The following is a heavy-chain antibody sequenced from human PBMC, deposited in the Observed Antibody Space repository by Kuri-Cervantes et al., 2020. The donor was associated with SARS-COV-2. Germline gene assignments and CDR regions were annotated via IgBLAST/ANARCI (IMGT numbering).Heavy chain of an antibody. CDR3: ARQNLESSLRFDP. V-gene: IGHV5-51*01. J-gene: IGHJ5*02. CDR2: IYPGDSDT. D-gene: IGHD6-13*01. Sequence: KVSCKGSGYSFTSYWIGWVRQMPGKGLEWMGIIYPGDSDTRYSPSFQGQVTISADKSISTAYLQWSSLKASDTAMYYCARQNLESSLRFDPWGQGTLVTVSS. CDR1: GYSFTSYW.